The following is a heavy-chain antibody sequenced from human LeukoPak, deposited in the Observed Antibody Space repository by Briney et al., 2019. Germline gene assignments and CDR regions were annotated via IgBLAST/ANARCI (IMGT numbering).Heavy chain of an antibody. V-gene: IGHV4-39*01. CDR2: IYYSGST. D-gene: IGHD5-18*01. CDR1: GGSISSSSYY. J-gene: IGHJ4*02. Sequence: SETLSLTCTVSGGSISSSSYYWGWIRQPPGKGLEWIGSIYYSGSTYYNPSLKSRVTTSVDTSKNQFSLKLSSVTAADTAVYYCARQTGYSYGKFDYWGQGTLVTVSS. CDR3: ARQTGYSYGKFDY.